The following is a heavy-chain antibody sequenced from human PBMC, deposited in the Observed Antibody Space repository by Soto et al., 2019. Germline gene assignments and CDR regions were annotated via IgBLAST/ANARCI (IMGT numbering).Heavy chain of an antibody. CDR1: GYTFSNYD. V-gene: IGHV3-23*01. D-gene: IGHD3-3*01. CDR2: ISGSGSST. Sequence: VSLRLSCAASGYTFSNYDMTWVRQAPGKGLEWVSVISGSGSSTYYADSVKGRFTISRDNSKNTLYLQMNSLRAEDTAVYYCASQEWSSGRRQKASSHARGTGTLVT. J-gene: IGHJ4*02. CDR3: ASQEWSSGRRQKASSHA.